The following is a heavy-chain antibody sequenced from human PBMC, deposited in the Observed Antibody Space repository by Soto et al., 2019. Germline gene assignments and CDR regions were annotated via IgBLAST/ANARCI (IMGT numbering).Heavy chain of an antibody. D-gene: IGHD2-2*01. J-gene: IGHJ3*02. CDR3: ATTLPSPLYCSSTRCYGGDDGFDI. V-gene: IGHV5-51*01. CDR2: IYPGDSDT. CDR1: GYSFTSYW. Sequence: GESLKISCKGSGYSFTSYWIGWVRQMPGKGLEWMGIIYPGDSDTRYSPSFQGQVTISADKSISTAYLQWSSLKASDTAMYYCATTLPSPLYCSSTRCYGGDDGFDIWGQGTMVTVSS.